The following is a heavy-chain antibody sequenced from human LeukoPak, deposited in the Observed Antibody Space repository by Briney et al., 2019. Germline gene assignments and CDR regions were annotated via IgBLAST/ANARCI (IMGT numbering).Heavy chain of an antibody. V-gene: IGHV4-59*01. CDR1: GGSFSSYY. CDR2: IYYSGST. CDR3: ARLRIQLWGDYYYYMDV. J-gene: IGHJ6*03. Sequence: SETLSLTCAVYGGSFSSYYWSWIRQPPGKGLEWIGYIYYSGSTNYNPSLKSRVTISVDTSKNQFSLKLSSVTAADTAVYYCARLRIQLWGDYYYYMDVWGKGTTVTVSS. D-gene: IGHD5-18*01.